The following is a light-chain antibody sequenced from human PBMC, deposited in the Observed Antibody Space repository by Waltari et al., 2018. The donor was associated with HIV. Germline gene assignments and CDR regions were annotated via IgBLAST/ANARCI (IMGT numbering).Light chain of an antibody. J-gene: IGLJ2*01. Sequence: QSVLTHSPSVSGHHGQWVTISCPGSKSDIGAGESVHWSQQVQGTAPKLLIYSNNNRASVLPDRFSGSTSGTSASLAISGLQAEDEAESHCQSYDSSLTTTVFGGGPKLTVL. CDR3: QSYDSSLTTTV. CDR1: KSDIGAGES. V-gene: IGLV1-40*01. CDR2: SNN.